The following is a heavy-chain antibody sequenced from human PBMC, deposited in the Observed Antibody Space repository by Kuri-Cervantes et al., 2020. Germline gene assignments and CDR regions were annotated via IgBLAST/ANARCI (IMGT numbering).Heavy chain of an antibody. J-gene: IGHJ6*02. CDR2: ISSSSSYI. V-gene: IGHV3-21*01. D-gene: IGHD3-10*01. CDR3: ARDTYGSGSAYYYYYGMDV. CDR1: GFTFSSYS. Sequence: GESLKISCAASGFTFSSYSMNWVRQAPGKGLEWVSSISSSSSYIYYADSVKGRFTISRDNAKNSLYLQMNSLRAEDTAVYYCARDTYGSGSAYYYYYGMDVWGQGTTVTVSS.